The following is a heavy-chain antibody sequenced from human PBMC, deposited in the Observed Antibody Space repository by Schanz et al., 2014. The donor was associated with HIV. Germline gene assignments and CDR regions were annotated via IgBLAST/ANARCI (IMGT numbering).Heavy chain of an antibody. Sequence: QVQLVESGGGVVQPGRSLRLSCAASGFTFSTYGMHWVRQGPGKGLEWVAFISYDGSNKYYADSVKGRFTISRDNSKNTLYLQMNSLRAEDTAVYYCAKCPTMVRGTGMDVWGQGTTVTVSS. CDR2: ISYDGSNK. D-gene: IGHD3-10*01. J-gene: IGHJ6*02. CDR1: GFTFSTYG. V-gene: IGHV3-30*18. CDR3: AKCPTMVRGTGMDV.